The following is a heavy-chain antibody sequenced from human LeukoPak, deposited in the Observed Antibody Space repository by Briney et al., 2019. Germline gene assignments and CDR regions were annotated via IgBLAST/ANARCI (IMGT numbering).Heavy chain of an antibody. V-gene: IGHV3-7*04. D-gene: IGHD3-16*02. CDR1: GFLFSNYW. Sequence: GGSLRLSCVASGFLFSNYWMRWVRRVPAKGLEWVANMKQDGREKYLVDSVKGRFTITRDNAKTSVYLQMNSLRAEETAVYYCARALLGYWGQGTLVTVSS. CDR2: MKQDGREK. J-gene: IGHJ4*02. CDR3: ARALLGY.